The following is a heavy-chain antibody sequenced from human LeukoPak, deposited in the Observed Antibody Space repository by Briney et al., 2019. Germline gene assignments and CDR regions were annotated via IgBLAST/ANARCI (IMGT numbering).Heavy chain of an antibody. V-gene: IGHV3-23*01. CDR3: AKDARRWLQNSFDY. CDR2: ISGSGGDT. D-gene: IGHD5-24*01. J-gene: IGHJ4*02. Sequence: GGSLRLSCAASGFTFGSYAMSWVRQAPGKGLEWVSSISGSGGDTYYADSVKGRFTISRDNSENTLYLQVNSLRAEDTAVYYCAKDARRWLQNSFDYWGQGTLVTVSS. CDR1: GFTFGSYA.